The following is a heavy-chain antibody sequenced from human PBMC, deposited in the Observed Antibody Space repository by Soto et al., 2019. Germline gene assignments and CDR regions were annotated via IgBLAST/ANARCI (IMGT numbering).Heavy chain of an antibody. Sequence: SETLSLTCAVYGGSFSGYYWSWIRQPPGKGLEWIGEINHSGSTNYNPSLKSRVTISVDTSKNQFSLKLSSVTAADTAVYYCARGVRIAARFLRGMDVWGQGTTVTVSS. D-gene: IGHD6-6*01. J-gene: IGHJ6*02. CDR1: GGSFSGYY. V-gene: IGHV4-34*01. CDR3: ARGVRIAARFLRGMDV. CDR2: INHSGST.